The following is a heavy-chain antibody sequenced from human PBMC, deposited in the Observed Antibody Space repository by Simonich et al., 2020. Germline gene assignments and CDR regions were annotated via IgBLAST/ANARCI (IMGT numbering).Heavy chain of an antibody. CDR2: TRKKANSYTT. J-gene: IGHJ3*02. D-gene: IGHD7-27*01. Sequence: EVQLVESGGGLVQPGGSLRLSCAASGFTFIGHYMDWVRQAQGKGLRGVGRTRKKANSYTTEYAASVKGRFTISRDDSKNSLYLQMNSLKTEDTAVYYCARVGTRGAFDIWGQGTMVTVSS. CDR1: GFTFIGHY. V-gene: IGHV3-72*01. CDR3: ARVGTRGAFDI.